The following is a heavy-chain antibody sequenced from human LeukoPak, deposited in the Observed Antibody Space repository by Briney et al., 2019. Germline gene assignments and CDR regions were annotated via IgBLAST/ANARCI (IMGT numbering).Heavy chain of an antibody. CDR2: INHSGST. D-gene: IGHD5-24*01. CDR3: AKERRDGYNPGHFDY. J-gene: IGHJ4*02. CDR1: GGSFSGYY. Sequence: PSETLSLTCAVYGGSFSGYYWSWIRQPPGKGLEWIGEINHSGSTNYNPSLKSRFTISVDTSKNQFSLKLSSVTAADTAVYYCAKERRDGYNPGHFDYWGQGTLVTVSS. V-gene: IGHV4-34*01.